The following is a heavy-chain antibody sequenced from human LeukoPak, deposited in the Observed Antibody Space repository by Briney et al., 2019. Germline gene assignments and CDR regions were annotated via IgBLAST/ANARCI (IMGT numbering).Heavy chain of an antibody. CDR1: GFSFSGSW. CDR3: ARDPLNGALDI. J-gene: IGHJ3*02. Sequence: GGSLRLSFTASGFSFSGSWMSWVRQLPGKGLEWLADMNPDGSAIVYVDSVKGRLTVSRNNAKNSLYLQMDGLRAEDTAVYYCARDPLNGALDIWGQGTLVTVSS. CDR2: MNPDGSAI. V-gene: IGHV3-7*01.